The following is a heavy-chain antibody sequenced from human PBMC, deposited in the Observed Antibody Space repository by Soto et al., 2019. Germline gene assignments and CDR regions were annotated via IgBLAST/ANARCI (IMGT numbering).Heavy chain of an antibody. D-gene: IGHD2-15*01. CDR1: GYTFTSYD. V-gene: IGHV1-8*01. CDR2: MNPNSGNT. J-gene: IGHJ6*03. Sequence: VKVSCKASGYTFTSYDVTWVRQATGQGLEWMGWMNPNSGNTGYAQKFQGRVTMTRNTSISTAYMELSSLRSEDTAVYYCARLTRISFNSLLYYYYYMDVWGKGTTVTVSS. CDR3: ARLTRISFNSLLYYYYYMDV.